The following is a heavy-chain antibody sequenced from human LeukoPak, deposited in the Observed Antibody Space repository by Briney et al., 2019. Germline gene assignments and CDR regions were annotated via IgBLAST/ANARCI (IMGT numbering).Heavy chain of an antibody. V-gene: IGHV6-1*01. Sequence: SQTLSLTCAISGDSVSSNSAAWNWIRQSPSRGLEWLGRTYYRSKWYNDYAVSVKSRITINPDTSKNQFSLQLNSVTPEDTAVYYCARSAAMPYYDSSGYYPDDAFDIWGKGTMVTVSS. CDR3: ARSAAMPYYDSSGYYPDDAFDI. D-gene: IGHD3-22*01. CDR1: GDSVSSNSAA. J-gene: IGHJ3*02. CDR2: TYYRSKWYN.